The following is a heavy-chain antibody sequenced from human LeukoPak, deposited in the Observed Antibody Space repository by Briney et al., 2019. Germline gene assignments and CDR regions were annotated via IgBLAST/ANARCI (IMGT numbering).Heavy chain of an antibody. J-gene: IGHJ4*02. CDR2: INHSGST. Sequence: PSETLSLTCAVYGGSFSGYYWSWIRQPPGKGLEWIGEINHSGSTNYNLSLKSRVTISVDTSKNQFSLKLSSVTAADTAVYYCARENSYGCDYWGQGTLVTVSS. CDR3: ARENSYGCDY. CDR1: GGSFSGYY. V-gene: IGHV4-34*01. D-gene: IGHD5-18*01.